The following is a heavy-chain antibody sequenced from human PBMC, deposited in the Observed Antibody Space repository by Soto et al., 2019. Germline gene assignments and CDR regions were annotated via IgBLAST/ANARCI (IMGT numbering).Heavy chain of an antibody. CDR2: INAGNGNP. J-gene: IGHJ4*02. CDR1: GYTFTSYA. Sequence: QVQLVQSGAEVKKPGASVKVSCKASGYTFTSYAMHWVRQAPGQRLEGMGWINAGNGNPKYSQKFQGRVTITRDTSASTAYMELSSLRSEDTAVYYCARSNSSPFDYWGQGTLVTVSS. CDR3: ARSNSSPFDY. D-gene: IGHD6-6*01. V-gene: IGHV1-3*01.